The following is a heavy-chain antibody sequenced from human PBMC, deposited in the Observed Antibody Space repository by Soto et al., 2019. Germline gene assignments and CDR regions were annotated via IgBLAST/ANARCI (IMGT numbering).Heavy chain of an antibody. D-gene: IGHD2-2*01. CDR1: GFTFTSSA. V-gene: IGHV1-58*01. CDR2: IVVGSGNT. CDR3: AADGSFPNCSSTSCYDGGADYYYYYGMDV. J-gene: IGHJ6*02. Sequence: GASVEVSCKXSGFTFTSSAVQWVRQARGQRLEWIGWIVVGSGNTNYAQKFQERVTITRDMSTSTAYMELSSLRSEDTAVYYCAADGSFPNCSSTSCYDGGADYYYYYGMDVWGQGTTVTVSS.